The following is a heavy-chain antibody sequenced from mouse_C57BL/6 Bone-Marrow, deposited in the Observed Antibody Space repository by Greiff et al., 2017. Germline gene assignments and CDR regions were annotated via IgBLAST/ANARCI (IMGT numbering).Heavy chain of an antibody. CDR1: GYTFTSYW. Sequence: VQLQQPGAELVKPGASVKLSCKASGYTFTSYWMHWVKQRPGQGLEWIGMIHPNSGSTNYNEKFKSKATLTVDKSPSTAYMQLSSLTSEDSAVYYCARESGWLLRLDYWGQGTTLTVSS. CDR3: ARESGWLLRLDY. D-gene: IGHD2-3*01. J-gene: IGHJ2*01. CDR2: IHPNSGST. V-gene: IGHV1-64*01.